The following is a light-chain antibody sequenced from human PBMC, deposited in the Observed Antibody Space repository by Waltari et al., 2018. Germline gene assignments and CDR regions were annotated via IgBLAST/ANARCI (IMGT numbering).Light chain of an antibody. J-gene: IGLJ1*01. CDR2: EVS. Sequence: QSAMTQPPAASGSPGQSVTMSCTGTSSDVGGYHYVSCYQQHPGTVPKLIIDEVSERPSGVPHRFSGSKSGNTASLTVSGLQAEDEADYYCSSYAGSKSHVFGTGTRVTVL. CDR3: SSYAGSKSHV. V-gene: IGLV2-8*01. CDR1: SSDVGGYHY.